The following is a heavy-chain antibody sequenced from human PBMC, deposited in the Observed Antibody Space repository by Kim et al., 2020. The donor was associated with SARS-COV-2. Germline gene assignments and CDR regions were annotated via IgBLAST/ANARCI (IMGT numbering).Heavy chain of an antibody. D-gene: IGHD5-18*01. CDR1: GFTFSSYG. Sequence: GGSLRLSCAASGFTFSSYGMHWVRQAPGKGLEWVAVIWYDGSNKYYADSVKGRFTISRDNSKNTLYLQMNSLRAEDTAVYYCASGEAWIQLGVFRDYYGMDVWGQGTTVTVSS. CDR2: IWYDGSNK. CDR3: ASGEAWIQLGVFRDYYGMDV. J-gene: IGHJ6*02. V-gene: IGHV3-33*01.